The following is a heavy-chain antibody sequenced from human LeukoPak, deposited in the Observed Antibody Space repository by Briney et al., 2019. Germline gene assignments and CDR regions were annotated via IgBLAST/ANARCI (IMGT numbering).Heavy chain of an antibody. J-gene: IGHJ4*02. CDR3: ASQSGSYTTPFDY. CDR2: ISAYNGNT. V-gene: IGHV1-18*01. CDR1: GGTFSSYA. D-gene: IGHD1-26*01. Sequence: GASVKVSCKASGGTFSSYAISWVRQAPGQGLEWMGWISAYNGNTNYAQKLQGRVTMTTDTSTSTAYMELRSLRSDDTAVYYCASQSGSYTTPFDYWGQGTLVTVSS.